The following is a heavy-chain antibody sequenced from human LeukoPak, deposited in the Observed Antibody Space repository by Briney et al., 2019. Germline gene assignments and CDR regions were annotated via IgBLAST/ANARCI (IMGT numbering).Heavy chain of an antibody. CDR3: ASQEYSSSRLEY. D-gene: IGHD6-6*01. CDR1: GFTFSSYA. J-gene: IGHJ4*02. CDR2: ISYDGSNK. V-gene: IGHV3-30*04. Sequence: GGSLRLSCAASGFTFSSYAMHWVRQAPGKGLEWVAVISYDGSNKYYADSVKGRFTISRDNSKNTLYLQTNSLRAEDTAVYYCASQEYSSSRLEYWGQGTLVTVSS.